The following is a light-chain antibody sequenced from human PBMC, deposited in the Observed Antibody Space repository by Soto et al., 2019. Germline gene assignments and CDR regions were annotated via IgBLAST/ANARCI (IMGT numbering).Light chain of an antibody. CDR1: QSISNY. CDR2: SAS. Sequence: DIQMTQSPSSLSASVGDRVTITCGASQSISNYLNWYQQKPGKAPNLLISSASTVHSGVPSRFSGSGSGTDFTLTISSLLPEDFATYFCQQNYIAPYTFGQGTKLEIK. CDR3: QQNYIAPYT. J-gene: IGKJ2*01. V-gene: IGKV1-39*01.